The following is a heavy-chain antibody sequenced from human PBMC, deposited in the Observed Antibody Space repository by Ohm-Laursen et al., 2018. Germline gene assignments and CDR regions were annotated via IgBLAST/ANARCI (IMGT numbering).Heavy chain of an antibody. Sequence: TQTLTLTCTVSGFSLSNARMGVSWIRQPPGKALEWLAHIFSHDEKSYSTSLKSRLTISKDTSKSQVVLTMTNMDPVDTATYYCARTALSASSGWLYFDYWGQGTLVTVSS. D-gene: IGHD6-19*01. CDR3: ARTALSASSGWLYFDY. V-gene: IGHV2-26*01. J-gene: IGHJ4*02. CDR2: IFSHDEK. CDR1: GFSLSNARMG.